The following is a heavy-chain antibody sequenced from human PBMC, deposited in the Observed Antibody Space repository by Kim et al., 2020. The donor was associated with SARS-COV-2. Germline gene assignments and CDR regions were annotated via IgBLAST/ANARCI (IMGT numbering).Heavy chain of an antibody. Sequence: GGSLRLSCVTSGFTFSTYAMHWVRQVPGKGLEWVSVSASTGDTYSLDSVKGRFTISRDDAKNSLFLQMNSLTPGDTAVYYCARGGGGEILTGYTRPYYYSGMDVWSQGTPVTVSS. V-gene: IGHV3-13*01. CDR1: GFTFSTYA. D-gene: IGHD3-9*01. J-gene: IGHJ6*02. CDR3: ARGGGGEILTGYTRPYYYSGMDV. CDR2: SASTGDT.